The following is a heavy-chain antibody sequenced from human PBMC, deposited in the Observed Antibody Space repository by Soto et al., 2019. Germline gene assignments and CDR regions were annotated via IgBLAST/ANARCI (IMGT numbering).Heavy chain of an antibody. V-gene: IGHV4-59*01. Sequence: PSETLSLTCTVSCGSISSYLWSWIRQPPGKGLEWIGFIYYSGNTNYSPSLKSRVTISVDTSKNRFSLKLSSVTAADTAVYYCARGHPFDYWGQGTLVTVSS. CDR2: IYYSGNT. CDR3: ARGHPFDY. J-gene: IGHJ4*02. CDR1: CGSISSYL.